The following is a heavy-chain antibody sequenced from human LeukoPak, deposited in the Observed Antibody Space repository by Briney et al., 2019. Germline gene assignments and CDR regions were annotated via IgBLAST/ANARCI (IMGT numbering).Heavy chain of an antibody. V-gene: IGHV1-2*02. CDR3: AGVRRVVVPAATSNCFDP. CDR1: GNTFTSYG. J-gene: IGHJ5*02. Sequence: ASVKVSCKASGNTFTSYGIHWVRQAPGQGLEWMGWISAYSGNTNYAQKFQGRVTMTRDTSISTAYMELSRLRSDDTAVYYCAGVRRVVVPAATSNCFDPWGRGTLVTVSS. D-gene: IGHD2-2*01. CDR2: ISAYSGNT.